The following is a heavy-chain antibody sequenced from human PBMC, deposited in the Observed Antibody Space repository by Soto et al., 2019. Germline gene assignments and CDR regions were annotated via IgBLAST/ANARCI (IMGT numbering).Heavy chain of an antibody. CDR1: GDSIRSSSY. J-gene: IGHJ6*02. Sequence: QLQLQESGPGLVKPSETLSLTCTVSGDSIRSSSYWGWIRQPPGKGLEWIGSIYSTGNTYYNPSLNSQVTLAVDTSKNQFSLNVISVTAADTAVYYCRRSSRYSTDGWGQGTTVTVSS. V-gene: IGHV4-39*01. CDR2: IYSTGNT. D-gene: IGHD6-13*01. CDR3: RRSSRYSTDG.